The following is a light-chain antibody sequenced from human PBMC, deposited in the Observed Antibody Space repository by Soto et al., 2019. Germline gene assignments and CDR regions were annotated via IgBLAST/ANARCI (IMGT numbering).Light chain of an antibody. CDR2: WAS. Sequence: DIVMTQSPDSLAVSLGERATINCRSSQSVLYSASNKHYLAWFQQKPGQPPKLLIYWASARKSEVPDRFSGSESGTDFTLTISSLQAEDVAVYYCQQYYSTPYTFGQGTKLEL. CDR1: QSVLYSASNKHY. CDR3: QQYYSTPYT. J-gene: IGKJ2*01. V-gene: IGKV4-1*01.